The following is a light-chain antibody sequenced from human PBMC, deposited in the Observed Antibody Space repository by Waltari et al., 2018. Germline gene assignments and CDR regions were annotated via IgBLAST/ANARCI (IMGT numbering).Light chain of an antibody. J-gene: IGKJ3*01. Sequence: IQMTQSPSSLSASAGDTVTITCRASQGIATHLNWYQQKPGKTPKRLIFAASTLETGVPSRFSGSGSGTDFTLIISSLQPEDFATYYCLQFNSHPFTFGPGTKLDIK. V-gene: IGKV1-13*02. CDR3: LQFNSHPFT. CDR2: AAS. CDR1: QGIATH.